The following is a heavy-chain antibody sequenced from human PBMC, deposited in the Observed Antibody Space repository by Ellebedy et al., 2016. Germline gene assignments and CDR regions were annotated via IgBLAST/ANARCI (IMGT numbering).Heavy chain of an antibody. CDR1: GFTVSSNY. CDR3: AKDYFPSSITGTRELYYFDY. Sequence: GESLKISXAASGFTVSSNYMNWVRQAPGKGLEWVSVIYSGGSTYYADSVKGRFTISRDSSKNTLYLQMNSLRAEDTAVYYCAKDYFPSSITGTRELYYFDYWGQGTLVTVSS. CDR2: IYSGGST. J-gene: IGHJ4*02. V-gene: IGHV3-53*01. D-gene: IGHD1-7*01.